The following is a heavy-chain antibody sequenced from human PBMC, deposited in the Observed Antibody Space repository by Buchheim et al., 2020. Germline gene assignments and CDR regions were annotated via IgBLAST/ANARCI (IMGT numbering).Heavy chain of an antibody. Sequence: QVQLVQSGAEVKKPGASVKVSCKASGYTFTGYYMHWVRQAPGQGLEWMGQINPNSGGTNYPPKFQGRVTMTRDTSISPAYMELSRLRSDDTAVYYCARGMYNWNYAAFDPWGQGTL. CDR3: ARGMYNWNYAAFDP. V-gene: IGHV1-2*06. CDR2: INPNSGGT. J-gene: IGHJ5*02. D-gene: IGHD1-7*01. CDR1: GYTFTGYY.